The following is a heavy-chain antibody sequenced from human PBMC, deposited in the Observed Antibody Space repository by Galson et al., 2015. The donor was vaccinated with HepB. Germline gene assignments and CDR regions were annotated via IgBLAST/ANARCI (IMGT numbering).Heavy chain of an antibody. CDR3: SRDYGATARDF. CDR1: GYTFTSNW. D-gene: IGHD4-17*01. CDR2: IDPDDSHT. Sequence: QSGAEVTKPGESLRISCKASGYTFTSNWIIWVRQKPGKGLEWMGRIDPDDSHTNYGPSFQGHVTISADKSISTAYLQWSSLKASDTAMYYCSRDYGATARDFWGQGTLVTVSP. V-gene: IGHV5-10-1*01. J-gene: IGHJ4*02.